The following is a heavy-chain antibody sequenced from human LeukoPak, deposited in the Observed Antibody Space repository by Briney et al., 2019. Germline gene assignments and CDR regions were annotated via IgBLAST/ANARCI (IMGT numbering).Heavy chain of an antibody. D-gene: IGHD3-10*01. J-gene: IGHJ4*02. CDR2: IIGSGDST. CDR1: GFIFRNYA. V-gene: IGHV3-23*01. Sequence: GGSLRLSCVASGFIFRNYAMTWVRQAPGKGLEWVSAIIGSGDSTSYADAVKGRLTISRDNAKNTVYLQMNSLRAEDTAVYYCTKGLYGSGSSPDFWGQGVLVTVSS. CDR3: TKGLYGSGSSPDF.